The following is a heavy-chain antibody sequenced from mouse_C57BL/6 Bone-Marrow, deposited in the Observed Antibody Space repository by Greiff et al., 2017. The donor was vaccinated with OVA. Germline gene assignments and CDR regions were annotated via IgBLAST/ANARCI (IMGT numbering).Heavy chain of an antibody. J-gene: IGHJ1*03. CDR1: GYTFTSYW. Sequence: VQLQQPGTELVKPGASVKLSCKASGYTFTSYWMHWVKQRPGQGLEWIGNINPSNGGTNYNEKFKSKATLTVDTSTSTAYLQLSSLTSEDSAFYYCARSRDYLPWYFDVWGTGTTVTVSS. CDR2: INPSNGGT. V-gene: IGHV1-53*01. CDR3: ARSRDYLPWYFDV. D-gene: IGHD2-4*01.